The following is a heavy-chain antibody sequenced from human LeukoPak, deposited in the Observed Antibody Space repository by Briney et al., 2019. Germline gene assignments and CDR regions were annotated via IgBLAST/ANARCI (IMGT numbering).Heavy chain of an antibody. CDR2: IYYSGST. V-gene: IGHV4-59*12. CDR3: ARDEIMAATFDY. J-gene: IGHJ4*02. Sequence: SETLSLTCTVSGGSISDYYWSWIRQPPGKGLEHIGYIYYSGSTNYNPSLKSRVTISVDTSKNQFSLKLSSVTAADTAVYYCARDEIMAATFDYWGQGTLVTVSS. CDR1: GGSISDYY. D-gene: IGHD3-16*01.